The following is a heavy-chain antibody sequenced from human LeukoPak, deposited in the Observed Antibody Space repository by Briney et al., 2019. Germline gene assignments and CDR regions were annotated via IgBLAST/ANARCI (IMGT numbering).Heavy chain of an antibody. J-gene: IGHJ4*02. V-gene: IGHV3-53*01. Sequence: PGGSLRLSCAASGFIVSNNYMSWVRQAPGKGLEWVSIIYSGGGGSTYYADSVKGRFTISRDNSKNTLHLQMNSLTAEDTAVYYCAKAVGSGTSLSLDYWGQGTLVTVSS. CDR3: AKAVGSGTSLSLDY. CDR2: IYSGGGGST. CDR1: GFIVSNNY. D-gene: IGHD3-10*01.